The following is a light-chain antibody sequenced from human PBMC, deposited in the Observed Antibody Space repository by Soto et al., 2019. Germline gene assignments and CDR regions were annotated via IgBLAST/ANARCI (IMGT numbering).Light chain of an antibody. CDR1: QGISSW. V-gene: IGKV1-12*01. J-gene: IGKJ2*01. Sequence: NQIPQGPSSVSGSLGYKETNTCRASQGISSWLAWYQQKPGKAPKLLIYAASSLQSGVPSRFSGSGSGTDFTLTISSLEPEDFATYYCQQSYSTPTFGQGTKV. CDR2: AAS. CDR3: QQSYSTPT.